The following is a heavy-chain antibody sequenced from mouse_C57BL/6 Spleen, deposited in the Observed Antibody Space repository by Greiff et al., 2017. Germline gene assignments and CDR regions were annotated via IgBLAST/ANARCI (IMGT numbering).Heavy chain of an antibody. Sequence: EVQLQQSGPELVKPGASVKMSCKASGYTFTDYNMHWVKQSHGKSLEWIGYINPNNGGTSYNQKFKGKATLTVNKSSSTAYMEIRSLTSEDSAVYYCARHYGSSYDFDYWGQGTTLTVSS. J-gene: IGHJ2*01. CDR2: INPNNGGT. V-gene: IGHV1-22*01. CDR3: ARHYGSSYDFDY. CDR1: GYTFTDYN. D-gene: IGHD1-1*01.